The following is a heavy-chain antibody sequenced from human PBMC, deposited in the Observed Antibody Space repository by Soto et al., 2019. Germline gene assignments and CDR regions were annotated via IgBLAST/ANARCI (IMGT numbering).Heavy chain of an antibody. CDR1: GYTFTSYG. CDR2: ISAYNGNT. V-gene: IGHV1-18*01. Sequence: ASVKVSCKASGYTFTSYGISWVRQAPGQGLEWMGWISAYNGNTNYAQKLQGRVTMTTDTSTSTAYMELRSLRSDDTAVYYCARDEANCSGGSCYPHDYWGQGTLVTVSS. CDR3: ARDEANCSGGSCYPHDY. J-gene: IGHJ4*02. D-gene: IGHD2-15*01.